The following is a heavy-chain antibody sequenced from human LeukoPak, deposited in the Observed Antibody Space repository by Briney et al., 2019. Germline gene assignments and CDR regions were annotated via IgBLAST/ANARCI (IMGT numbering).Heavy chain of an antibody. CDR3: ARIRQIRFGESDY. CDR1: GFTFDDYG. D-gene: IGHD3-10*01. Sequence: PGGSLRLSCAASGFTFDDYGMSWVRQAPGKGLEWVSSISSSSNYIYYADSVKGRFTISRDNAKNSLYLQMNSLRAEDTAVYYCARIRQIRFGESDYWGQGTLVTVSS. CDR2: ISSSSNYI. J-gene: IGHJ4*02. V-gene: IGHV3-21*01.